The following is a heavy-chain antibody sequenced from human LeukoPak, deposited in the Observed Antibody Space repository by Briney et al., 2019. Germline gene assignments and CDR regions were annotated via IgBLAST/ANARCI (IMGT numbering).Heavy chain of an antibody. J-gene: IGHJ4*02. Sequence: SGESLILSCAASGFSFSSYSMNWVRQPPGKGLEWIGSIYYSGSTHYNPSLKSRVTMSIDTSKNQFSLRLSSVTAADTAVYYCARRPGEYGGNDFDYWGQGTLVTVSS. V-gene: IGHV4-39*01. D-gene: IGHD4/OR15-4a*01. CDR2: IYYSGST. CDR3: ARRPGEYGGNDFDY. CDR1: GFSFSSYS.